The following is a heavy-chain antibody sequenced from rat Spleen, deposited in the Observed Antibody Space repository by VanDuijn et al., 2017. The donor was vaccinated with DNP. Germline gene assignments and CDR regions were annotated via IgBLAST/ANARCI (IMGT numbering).Heavy chain of an antibody. CDR1: GFSLSSYH. J-gene: IGHJ3*01. V-gene: IGHV2-27*01. CDR2: IQSGGST. Sequence: QVQLKESGPGLVQPSQTLSLTCTVSGFSLSSYHVHWVRQPPGKGLEWMGRIQSGGSTDYNSALKSRLSISRDTSKSQVFLKMNSVQTEDTAMYFCARFPYWGQGTLVTVSS. CDR3: ARFPY.